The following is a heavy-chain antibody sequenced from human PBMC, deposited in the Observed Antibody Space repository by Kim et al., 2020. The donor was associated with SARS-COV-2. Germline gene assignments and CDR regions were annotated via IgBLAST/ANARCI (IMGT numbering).Heavy chain of an antibody. J-gene: IGHJ6*02. CDR3: AQDTGDLWFLGYYYGMDV. V-gene: IGHV3-23*01. Sequence: GRFTISRDNSKNTLYLQMNSLRAEETAVYYCAQDTGDLWFLGYYYGMDVWGQGATVTVSS. D-gene: IGHD3-16*02.